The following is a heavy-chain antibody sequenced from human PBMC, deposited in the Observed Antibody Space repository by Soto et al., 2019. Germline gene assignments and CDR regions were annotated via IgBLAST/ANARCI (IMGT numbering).Heavy chain of an antibody. J-gene: IGHJ6*02. CDR3: AKDHDLRDFWSGVYYYYYGMDV. CDR2: ISKSGTTT. V-gene: IGHV3-48*01. D-gene: IGHD3-3*01. CDR1: GFTFSSYG. Sequence: GGSLRLSCVASGFTFSSYGMNWVRQGPGKGLEWLSSISKSGTTTYYADSVKGRFTISRDNSKNTLYLQMNSLRAEDTAVYYCAKDHDLRDFWSGVYYYYYGMDVWGQGTTVTVSS.